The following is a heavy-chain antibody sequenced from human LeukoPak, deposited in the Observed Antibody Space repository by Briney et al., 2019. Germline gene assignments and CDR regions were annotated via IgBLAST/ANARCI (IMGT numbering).Heavy chain of an antibody. CDR2: INSSCGST. D-gene: IGHD6-19*01. J-gene: IGHJ4*02. CDR3: ARDLGSTGWYYFDY. V-gene: IGHV3-23*01. CDR1: VFTFISNA. Sequence: PGGSLRLSCAASVFTFISNAMSWVRHSPAKGLEWVSTINSSCGSTSYADSVKGRFTIYRDNSTNTLYLQMNGLRAEDTAIYYCARDLGSTGWYYFDYWGQGTLATVSS.